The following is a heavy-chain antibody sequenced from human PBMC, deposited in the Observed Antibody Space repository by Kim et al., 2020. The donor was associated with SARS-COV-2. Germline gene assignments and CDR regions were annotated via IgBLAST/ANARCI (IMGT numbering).Heavy chain of an antibody. Sequence: RGGFTISRDESKNALYLQMNSLKAEDTAVYYCTTDGPYYYGSGSYYNVGYWGQGTLVTVSS. V-gene: IGHV3-15*01. J-gene: IGHJ4*02. D-gene: IGHD3-10*01. CDR3: TTDGPYYYGSGSYYNVGY.